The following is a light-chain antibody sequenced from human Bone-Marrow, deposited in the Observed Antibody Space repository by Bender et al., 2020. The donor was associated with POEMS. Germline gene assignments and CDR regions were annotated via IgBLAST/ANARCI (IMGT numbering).Light chain of an antibody. V-gene: IGLV2-14*01. CDR1: TSDIGDYKY. Sequence: QSALTQPASVSGSPGQSITLSCTGTTSDIGDYKYVAWYQQHPGKPPKLIIYDVTNRPSGVSNRFAGSKSGNTASLTIPGLQPEDEANYYCCSYGGGSSYVFGNGTNLIVI. CDR2: DVT. CDR3: CSYGGGSSYV. J-gene: IGLJ1*01.